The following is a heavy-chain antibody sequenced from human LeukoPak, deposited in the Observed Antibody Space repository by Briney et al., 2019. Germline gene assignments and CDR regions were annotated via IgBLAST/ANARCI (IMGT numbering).Heavy chain of an antibody. CDR2: INHSGST. Sequence: PSETLSLTCAVYGGSFSGYYWSWIRQPPAKGLEWIGEINHSGSTNFNPSLKSRVTISVDTSKNQFSLKLSSVTAADTAVYYCARVRHSSSWPRPPHHTLDYWGQGTLVTVSS. J-gene: IGHJ4*02. V-gene: IGHV4-34*01. CDR1: GGSFSGYY. CDR3: ARVRHSSSWPRPPHHTLDY. D-gene: IGHD6-13*01.